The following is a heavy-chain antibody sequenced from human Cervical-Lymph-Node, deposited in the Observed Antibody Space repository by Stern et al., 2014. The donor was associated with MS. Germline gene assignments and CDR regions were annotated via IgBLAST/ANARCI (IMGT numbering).Heavy chain of an antibody. V-gene: IGHV1-69*01. CDR3: ALSSETSDRWYSLGYDR. Sequence: VQLVESGAEVTKPGSSVKVSCKASGGTFSKFPSSWVHQAPGPGLEWMGGICPVFGTPTFAQEFRGRVTITAVVSTSTVYMELSSLRSDDTAVYYCALSSETSDRWYSLGYDRWGQGTLVTVSS. CDR1: GGTFSKFP. CDR2: ICPVFGTP. D-gene: IGHD6-13*01. J-gene: IGHJ5*02.